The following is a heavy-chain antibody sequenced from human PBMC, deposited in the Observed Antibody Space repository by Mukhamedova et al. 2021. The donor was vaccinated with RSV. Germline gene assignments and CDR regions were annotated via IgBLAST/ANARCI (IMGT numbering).Heavy chain of an antibody. CDR2: IIPVLGIT. CDR3: ATENRSGSGWFWYF. V-gene: IGHV1-69*10. D-gene: IGHD6-19*01. J-gene: IGHJ2*01. CDR1: GGTFSNYA. Sequence: GGTFSNYAINWVRQAPGQGLEWVGGIIPVLGITKYAQKFQGRVTITADTSTRTAYMDLRRLSSEDTAMYYCATENRSGSGWFWYF.